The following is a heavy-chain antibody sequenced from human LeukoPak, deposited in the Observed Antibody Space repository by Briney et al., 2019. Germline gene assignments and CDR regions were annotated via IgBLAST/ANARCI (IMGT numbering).Heavy chain of an antibody. D-gene: IGHD1-7*01. CDR2: IYSSGST. CDR1: GGSISSYY. V-gene: IGHV4-59*01. CDR3: VRDRELHY. J-gene: IGHJ4*02. Sequence: SETLSLTCTVSGGSISSYYWSWIRQPPGKGLEWIGYIYSSGSTNYNPSLKSRITISVDTSKNQFSLKLSSVTAADTAFYYCVRDRELHYWGQGILVTVSS.